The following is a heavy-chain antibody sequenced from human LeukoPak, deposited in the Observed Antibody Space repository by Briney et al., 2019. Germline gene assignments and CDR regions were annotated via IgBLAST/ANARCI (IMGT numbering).Heavy chain of an antibody. J-gene: IGHJ4*02. Sequence: GGSLRLSCAASGFTFSDHYMDWVRQAPGKGLEWVGRTRNKANSYTTEYAASVKGRFTISRDDSKNSLYLQMNSLKTEDTGVYYCARGGVAGPFDYWGQGNLVNVSS. CDR2: TRNKANSYTT. CDR1: GFTFSDHY. V-gene: IGHV3-72*01. D-gene: IGHD6-19*01. CDR3: ARGGVAGPFDY.